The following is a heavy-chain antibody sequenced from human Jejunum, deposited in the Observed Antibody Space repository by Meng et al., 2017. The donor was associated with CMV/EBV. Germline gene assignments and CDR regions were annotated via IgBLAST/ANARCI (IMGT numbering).Heavy chain of an antibody. CDR1: GYTFTFYQ. Sequence: KASGYTFTFYQMHWVRQAPGQGLEWVGLINPSGGYTKYGQNFQGRVPMTRDTSTSTVFMELSGLRSEDTAVYFCARSFFGGYFDPWGQGTLVTVSS. V-gene: IGHV1-46*01. J-gene: IGHJ5*02. D-gene: IGHD6-13*01. CDR3: ARSFFGGYFDP. CDR2: INPSGGYT.